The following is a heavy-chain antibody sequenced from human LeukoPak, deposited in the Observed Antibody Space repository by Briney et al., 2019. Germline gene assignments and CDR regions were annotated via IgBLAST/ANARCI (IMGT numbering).Heavy chain of an antibody. V-gene: IGHV4-59*08. J-gene: IGHJ1*01. D-gene: IGHD3-3*01. CDR1: GGSISSYY. CDR3: ASAYYDFWSGYYEGYFQH. CDR2: IYYSGST. Sequence: SETLSLTCTVSGGSISSYYWSWIRQPPGKGLEWIGYIYYSGSTYYNPSLKSRVTISVDTSKNQFSLKLSSVTAADTAVYYCASAYYDFWSGYYEGYFQHWGQGTLVTVSS.